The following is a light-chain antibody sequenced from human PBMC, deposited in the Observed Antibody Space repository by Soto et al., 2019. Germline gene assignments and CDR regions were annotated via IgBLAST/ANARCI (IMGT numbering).Light chain of an antibody. CDR3: SSYVGIAIYV. V-gene: IGLV2-8*01. CDR2: EVS. Sequence: QSALTQPPSASGSPGQSVTISCTGTRSDIGGYNYVSWFQQYPGRAPRLLIYEVSKRPPGVPARFSGSKSGNTASLTVSGLRAEDEADYYCSSYVGIAIYVFGSGTKLTVL. J-gene: IGLJ1*01. CDR1: RSDIGGYNY.